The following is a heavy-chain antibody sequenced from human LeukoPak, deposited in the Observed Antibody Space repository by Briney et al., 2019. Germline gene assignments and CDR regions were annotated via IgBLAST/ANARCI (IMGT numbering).Heavy chain of an antibody. J-gene: IGHJ4*02. Sequence: GGSLRLSCAASGFTFSSYAMTWVRHAPGKGLEWVSSITGGGDTTYYADSVRGRFTISTDNSKNTLSLQTNSLRAEDTAVYYCAKQRSEVVVAATNYWGQGTLVTVSS. D-gene: IGHD2-15*01. V-gene: IGHV3-23*01. CDR1: GFTFSSYA. CDR2: ITGGGDTT. CDR3: AKQRSEVVVAATNY.